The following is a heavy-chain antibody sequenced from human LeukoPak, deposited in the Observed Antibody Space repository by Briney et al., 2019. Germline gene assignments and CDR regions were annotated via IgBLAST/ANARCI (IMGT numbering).Heavy chain of an antibody. CDR2: ISDSGGST. J-gene: IGHJ4*02. V-gene: IGHV3-23*01. Sequence: PGGSLRLSCAVSGITLSNYGMGWVRQAPGKGLEWVAGISDSGGSTNYADSVKGRFTISRDNAKNSLYLQMNSLRAEDTALYYCAKDHRRMGYSSSLFDYWGQGTLVTVSS. CDR3: AKDHRRMGYSSSLFDY. D-gene: IGHD6-13*01. CDR1: GITLSNYG.